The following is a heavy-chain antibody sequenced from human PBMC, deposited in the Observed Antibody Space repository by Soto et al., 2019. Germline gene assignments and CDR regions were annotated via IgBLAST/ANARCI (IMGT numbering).Heavy chain of an antibody. CDR1: GFTFSNYE. D-gene: IGHD1-26*01. Sequence: PGGTLRLSCAASGFTFSNYEMNWVRQAPGKGLEWVSSISSSSSYIYYADSVKGRFTISRDNAKNSLYLQMNSLRAEDTAVYYCARAGIVGATDYWGQGTLVTVSS. J-gene: IGHJ4*02. V-gene: IGHV3-21*01. CDR2: ISSSSSYI. CDR3: ARAGIVGATDY.